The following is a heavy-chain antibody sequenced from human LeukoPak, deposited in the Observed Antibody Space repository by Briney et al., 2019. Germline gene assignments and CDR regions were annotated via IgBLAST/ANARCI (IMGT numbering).Heavy chain of an antibody. CDR1: AGSFSRAGYY. CDR3: ASDGYSGSPL. D-gene: IGHD1-26*01. CDR2: IYHSGST. J-gene: IGHJ4*02. Sequence: SQTLSLTCTVSAGSFSRAGYYWNWIRQPPGRDLEWIGYIYHSGSTYYNPSLKSRVTISVDTSKNQFSLKLSSVTAADTAVYYCASDGYSGSPLWGQGTLVTVSS. V-gene: IGHV4-30-2*01.